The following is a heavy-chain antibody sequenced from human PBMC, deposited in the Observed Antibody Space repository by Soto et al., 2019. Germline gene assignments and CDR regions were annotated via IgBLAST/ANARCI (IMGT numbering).Heavy chain of an antibody. Sequence: QVQLHESGPGLVKPSETLSLTCSISGDSINGYYWSWIRQPPGKDLEWIGYIYFSGSTHYSPSLSSRVTMSIDTSKKEFSLRLTSVIAADTAVYYCARSFGTPGSNIDYWGQGTLVRVSS. V-gene: IGHV4-59*01. J-gene: IGHJ4*02. D-gene: IGHD3-10*01. CDR2: IYFSGST. CDR1: GDSINGYY. CDR3: ARSFGTPGSNIDY.